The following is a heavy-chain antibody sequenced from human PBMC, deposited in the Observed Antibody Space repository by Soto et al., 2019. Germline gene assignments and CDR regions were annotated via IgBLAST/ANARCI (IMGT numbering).Heavy chain of an antibody. CDR3: ARHTQYYGMDV. CDR1: SW. J-gene: IGHJ6*02. CDR2: IYVGDSDT. V-gene: IGHV5-51*01. D-gene: IGHD4-4*01. Sequence: SWNAWVRQMPGKGLEYVGIIYVGDSDTRYSPSFQGQDTISVDNSISTAFLQWSSLKASDTAVYYCARHTQYYGMDVWGQGTAVTGPS.